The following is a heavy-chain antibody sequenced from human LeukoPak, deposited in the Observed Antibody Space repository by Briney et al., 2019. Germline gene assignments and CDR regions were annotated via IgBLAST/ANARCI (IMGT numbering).Heavy chain of an antibody. CDR2: ISDRGDTT. Sequence: GGSLRLSCAVSGFTFHTEAMTWVRQGPGKGLEWVSTISDRGDTTYYTDSVKGRFTISRDNSKNTVYLQMISLRAEDTALYYCAKGRWFLPQFDYWGQGTLVAVSS. D-gene: IGHD4-23*01. CDR3: AKGRWFLPQFDY. V-gene: IGHV3-23*01. CDR1: GFTFHTEA. J-gene: IGHJ4*02.